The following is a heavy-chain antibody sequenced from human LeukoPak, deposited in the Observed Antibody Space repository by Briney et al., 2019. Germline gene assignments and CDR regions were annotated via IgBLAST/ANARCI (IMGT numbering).Heavy chain of an antibody. CDR2: ISYDGSNK. J-gene: IGHJ4*02. V-gene: IGHV3-30*18. CDR3: AKDAPDDTADFDY. CDR1: GFTFSSYG. Sequence: GGSLRLSCAASGFTFSSYGMHWVRQAPGKGLEWVAVISYDGSNKYYADSVKGRFTISRDNSKNTLYLQMNSLRAEDTAVYYCAKDAPDDTADFDYWGQGTLVTVSS.